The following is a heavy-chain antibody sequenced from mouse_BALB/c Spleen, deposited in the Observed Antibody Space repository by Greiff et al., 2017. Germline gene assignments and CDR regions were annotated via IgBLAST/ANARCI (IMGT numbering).Heavy chain of an antibody. D-gene: IGHD1-1*01. CDR3: ARDGSSYYAMDY. J-gene: IGHJ4*01. CDR1: GFSLTSYG. V-gene: IGHV2-9*02. Sequence: VQRVESGPGLVAPTQSLSITCPVSGFSLTSYGLHWVRQPPGKGLEGLGVRWAGGSTNYNSALMSRLSISKDNSKSQVFVKMNSLQTDDTAMYYCARDGSSYYAMDYWGQGTSVTVSS. CDR2: RWAGGST.